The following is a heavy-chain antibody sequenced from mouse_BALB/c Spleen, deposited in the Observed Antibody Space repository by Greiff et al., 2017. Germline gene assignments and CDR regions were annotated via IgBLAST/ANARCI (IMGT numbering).Heavy chain of an antibody. J-gene: IGHJ4*01. CDR1: GYTFTSYY. V-gene: IGHV1S81*02. D-gene: IGHD2-14*01. Sequence: VQLQQPGAELVKPGASVKLSCKASGYTFTSYYMYWVKQRPGQGLEWIGGINPSNGGTNFNEKFKSKATLTVDKSSSTAYMQLSSLTSEDSAVYYCTRLYYRYEAMDYWGQGTSVTVSS. CDR2: INPSNGGT. CDR3: TRLYYRYEAMDY.